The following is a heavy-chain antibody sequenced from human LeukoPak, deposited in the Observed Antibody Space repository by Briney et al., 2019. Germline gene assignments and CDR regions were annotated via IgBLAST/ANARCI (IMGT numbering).Heavy chain of an antibody. D-gene: IGHD3-3*01. Sequence: SVKVSCKASGGTFSSYAISWVRQAPGQGLEWMGGIIPIFGTANYAQKFQGRVTITADESTSTAYMELSSLRSEDTAVYYCARVKPYDFWSGSSYYYGMDVWGQGTTVTVSS. CDR2: IIPIFGTA. CDR3: ARVKPYDFWSGSSYYYGMDV. J-gene: IGHJ6*02. CDR1: GGTFSSYA. V-gene: IGHV1-69*13.